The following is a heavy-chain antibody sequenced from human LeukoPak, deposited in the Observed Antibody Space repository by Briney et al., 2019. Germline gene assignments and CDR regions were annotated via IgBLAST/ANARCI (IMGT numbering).Heavy chain of an antibody. Sequence: PGGSLRLSCAVSGITLSNYGMRWVREAPGKGLEWVAGIGGSGGRTKYADSVKGRFTIARDNPKNTLYLQMNSLRAEDTAVYFCAKRGVVTRVILVGFHKEAYYFDSWGQGALVIVSS. CDR2: IGGSGGRT. J-gene: IGHJ4*02. CDR3: AKRGVVTRVILVGFHKEAYYFDS. D-gene: IGHD3-22*01. CDR1: GITLSNYG. V-gene: IGHV3-23*01.